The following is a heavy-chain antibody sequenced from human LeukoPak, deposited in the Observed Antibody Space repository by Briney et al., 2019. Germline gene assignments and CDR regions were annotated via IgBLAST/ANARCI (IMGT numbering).Heavy chain of an antibody. CDR1: GFTFSSYW. D-gene: IGHD2-15*01. CDR2: IKQDGSEK. CDR3: ARDGRYCSGGSCYSGSFDY. V-gene: IGHV3-7*01. Sequence: GGSLRLSCAASGFTFSSYWMSWVRQAPGKGLEWVANIKQDGSEKYYVDSVKGRFTISRDNAKNSLYLQMNSLRAEDTAVYYCARDGRYCSGGSCYSGSFDYWGQGTLVTVSS. J-gene: IGHJ4*02.